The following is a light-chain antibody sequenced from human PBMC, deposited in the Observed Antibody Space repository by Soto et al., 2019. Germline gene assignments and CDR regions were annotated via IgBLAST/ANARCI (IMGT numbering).Light chain of an antibody. Sequence: QSALTQPASVSGSPGQSITISCTGTTSDVGDYNYVSWYQQHPGKAPKIMIYDVSNRPSGFSNRFSGSKSGTTASLTISGLQAEDEADYYCSSYTSSSTLVFGGGTQLTVL. CDR3: SSYTSSSTLV. V-gene: IGLV2-14*03. CDR1: TSDVGDYNY. J-gene: IGLJ2*01. CDR2: DVS.